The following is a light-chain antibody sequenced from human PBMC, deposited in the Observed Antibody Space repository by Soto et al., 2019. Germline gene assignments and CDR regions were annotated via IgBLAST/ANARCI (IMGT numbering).Light chain of an antibody. CDR2: GAS. V-gene: IGKV3-20*01. CDR3: QQYGSSPLT. J-gene: IGKJ4*01. CDR1: QNIGNS. Sequence: IVMTQSPATLSMSPGQRASLYCRASQNIGNSLAWYQQNPGQAPRLLISGASTRDTGVPARFSGSGSGTDFTLTISRLEPEDFAVYYCQQYGSSPLTFGGGTKVDIK.